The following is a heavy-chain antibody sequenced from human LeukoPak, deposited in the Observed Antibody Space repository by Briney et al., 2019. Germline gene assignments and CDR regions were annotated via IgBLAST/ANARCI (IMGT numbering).Heavy chain of an antibody. D-gene: IGHD1-26*01. V-gene: IGHV4-4*09. CDR2: IYTSWST. CDR3: ARPAAGGTGPLDY. J-gene: IGHJ4*02. Sequence: SETLSLTCTVSGGSISSYYWGWIRQPPGKGLEWIGYIYTSWSTNYNPSLKSRVTISVDTSKNKFSLKLSSVTAADTAVYFCARPAAGGTGPLDYWGQGTLVTVSS. CDR1: GGSISSYY.